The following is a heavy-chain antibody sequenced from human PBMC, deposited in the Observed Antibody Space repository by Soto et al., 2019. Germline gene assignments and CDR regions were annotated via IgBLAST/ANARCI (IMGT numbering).Heavy chain of an antibody. CDR1: GFTFSGSA. CDR3: SRQASDFWSGKPQYYMDV. V-gene: IGHV3-73*01. D-gene: IGHD3-3*01. Sequence: GGSLRLSCAASGFTFSGSAMHWVRQASGKGLEWVGRIRSKGNNYATAYGASLKGRFTISRDDSKNTAYLQMNSLNTEDTAVYYCSRQASDFWSGKPQYYMDVWGKGTTVTVSS. J-gene: IGHJ6*03. CDR2: IRSKGNNYAT.